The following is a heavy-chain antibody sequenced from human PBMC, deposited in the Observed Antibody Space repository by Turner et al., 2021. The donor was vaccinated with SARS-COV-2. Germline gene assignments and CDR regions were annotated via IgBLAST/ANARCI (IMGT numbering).Heavy chain of an antibody. V-gene: IGHV3-74*01. CDR2: INSDGSST. CDR3: VREIIVVVPAADY. D-gene: IGHD2-2*01. Sequence: VQLVESGGGVVQPGGSLRLSCAASGFTFSSYWMHWVRQAPGKGLVWVSRINSDGSSTSYADSVKGRFTISRDNAKNTLYLQMNSLRAEDTAVYYCVREIIVVVPAADYWGQGTLVTVSS. J-gene: IGHJ4*02. CDR1: GFTFSSYW.